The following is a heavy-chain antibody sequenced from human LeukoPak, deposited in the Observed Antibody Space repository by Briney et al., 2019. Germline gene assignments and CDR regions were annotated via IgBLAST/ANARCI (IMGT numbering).Heavy chain of an antibody. CDR3: TRDRGYSYGYRNYYYYMDV. D-gene: IGHD5-18*01. V-gene: IGHV3-49*04. J-gene: IGHJ6*03. CDR1: GFTFGDYA. Sequence: PGGSLRLSCTASGFTFGDYAMSWVRQAPGKGLEWVGFIRSKAYGGTTEYAASVKGRFTISRDDSKSIAYLQMNSLKTEDTAVYYCTRDRGYSYGYRNYYYYMDVWGKGTTVTISS. CDR2: IRSKAYGGTT.